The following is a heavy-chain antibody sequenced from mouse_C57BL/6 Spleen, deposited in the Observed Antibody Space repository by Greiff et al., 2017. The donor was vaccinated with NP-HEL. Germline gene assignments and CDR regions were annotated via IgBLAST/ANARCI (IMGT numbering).Heavy chain of an antibody. CDR2: ISYDGSN. V-gene: IGHV3-6*01. CDR1: GYSITSGYY. CDR3: ARDDATIYAMDY. D-gene: IGHD1-1*02. Sequence: EVQLQQSGPGLVKPSQSLSLTCSVTGYSITSGYYWNWIRQFPGNKLEWMGYISYDGSNKYNPSLKNRISITRDTSKHQFFLKLNSVTTEDTATYYCARDDATIYAMDYWGQGTSVTVSS. J-gene: IGHJ4*01.